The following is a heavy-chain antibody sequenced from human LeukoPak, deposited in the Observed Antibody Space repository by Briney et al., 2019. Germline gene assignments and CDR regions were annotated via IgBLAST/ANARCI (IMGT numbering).Heavy chain of an antibody. V-gene: IGHV4-39*07. J-gene: IGHJ4*02. CDR1: GGSMSSSHSY. D-gene: IGHD6-13*01. CDR2: ISNSGTT. CDR3: AREGGGSSWSFDY. Sequence: KPSETLSLTCTVSGGSMSSSHSYWVWIRQPPGKGQEWIGSISNSGTTYYNPSLKSRVTISVDTSKNQFSLKLSSVTAADTAVYYCAREGGGSSWSFDYWGQGTLVTVSS.